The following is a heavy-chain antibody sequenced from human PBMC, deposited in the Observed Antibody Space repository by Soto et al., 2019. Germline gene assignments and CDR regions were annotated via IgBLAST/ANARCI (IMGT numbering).Heavy chain of an antibody. CDR2: IYYSGST. CDR1: GGSISSYY. V-gene: IGHV4-59*01. CDR3: ARDLGHCSSTSCYRVFDY. J-gene: IGHJ4*02. D-gene: IGHD2-2*01. Sequence: SETLSLTCTVSGGSISSYYWSWIRQPPGKGLEWIGYIYYSGSTNYNPSLKSRVTISVDTSKNQFSLKLSSVTAADTAVYYCARDLGHCSSTSCYRVFDYWGQGTLVTVSS.